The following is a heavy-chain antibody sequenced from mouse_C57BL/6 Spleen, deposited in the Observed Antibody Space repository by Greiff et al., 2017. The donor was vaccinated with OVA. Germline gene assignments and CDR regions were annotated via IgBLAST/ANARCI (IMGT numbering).Heavy chain of an antibody. J-gene: IGHJ1*03. CDR2: ISSGSSTI. Sequence: EVHLVESGGGLVKPGGSLKLSCAASGFTFSDYGMHWVRQAPEKGLEWVAYISSGSSTIYYADTVKGRFTISRANTKNTLFLQMTSLRSEDTAMDYCARLDYYGSPWYFEVWGTGTTVTVAS. CDR1: GFTFSDYG. V-gene: IGHV5-17*01. CDR3: ARLDYYGSPWYFEV. D-gene: IGHD1-1*01.